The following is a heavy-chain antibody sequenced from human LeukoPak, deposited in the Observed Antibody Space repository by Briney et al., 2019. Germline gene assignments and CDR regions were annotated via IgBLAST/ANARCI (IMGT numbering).Heavy chain of an antibody. V-gene: IGHV3-66*02. J-gene: IGHJ4*02. Sequence: PGGSLRLSCAASGFTVSSNYMSWVRQAPGKGLEWVSVIYSGGSTYYADSVKGRFTISRDNSKNTLYLQMNSLRAEDTAVYHCARESAAAALGGFDYWGQGTLVTVSS. D-gene: IGHD6-13*01. CDR1: GFTVSSNY. CDR2: IYSGGST. CDR3: ARESAAAALGGFDY.